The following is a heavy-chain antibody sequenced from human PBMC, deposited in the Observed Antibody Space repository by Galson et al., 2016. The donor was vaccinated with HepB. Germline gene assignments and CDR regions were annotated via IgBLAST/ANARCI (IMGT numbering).Heavy chain of an antibody. CDR2: ITDSSSST. J-gene: IGHJ3*02. V-gene: IGHV3-23*05. D-gene: IGHD2-15*01. CDR1: GFTFNTYA. Sequence: SLRLSCAASGFTFNTYAMTWVRQAPGKGLEWVSSITDSSSSTYIADSVRGRFTISRGDSKNTLYLQMNSLRAEDTAIYYCAKAPLRSCSGVRCYSFHIWGQGTMVIVSS. CDR3: AKAPLRSCSGVRCYSFHI.